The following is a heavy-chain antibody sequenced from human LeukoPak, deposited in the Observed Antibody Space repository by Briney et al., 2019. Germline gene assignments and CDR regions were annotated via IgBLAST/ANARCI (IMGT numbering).Heavy chain of an antibody. CDR3: AKYCSGSCYSGVDY. CDR2: IRGGGDT. J-gene: IGHJ4*02. CDR1: GFTFSSYA. D-gene: IGHD2-15*01. V-gene: IGHV3-23*01. Sequence: GGSLRLSCVASGFTFSSYAMTWVRQAPGRGLEWVSTIRGGGDTYYADSVQGRFIISRDNSKSTLYLQMNSLRAEDTALYYCAKYCSGSCYSGVDYRGQGTLVTVSS.